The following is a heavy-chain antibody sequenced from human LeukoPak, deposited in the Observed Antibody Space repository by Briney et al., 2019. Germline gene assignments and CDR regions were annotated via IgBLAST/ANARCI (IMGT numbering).Heavy chain of an antibody. CDR3: ARNQQLGGHTYYYYGMDV. CDR2: ISGGRWPQ. Sequence: GGSLRLSCVGSGFTSIAYALIWARQAPGKGLEGVSGISGGRWPQYYAASVKGRFIISRDNSNNTLYLQMNSLRADATAIYYCARNQQLGGHTYYYYGMDVWGQGTTVTVSS. V-gene: IGHV3-23*01. D-gene: IGHD3-16*01. CDR1: GFTSIAYA. J-gene: IGHJ6*02.